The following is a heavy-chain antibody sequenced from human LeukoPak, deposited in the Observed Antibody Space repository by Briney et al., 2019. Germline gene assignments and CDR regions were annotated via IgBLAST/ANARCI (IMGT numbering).Heavy chain of an antibody. CDR2: IYHSGST. D-gene: IGHD6-13*01. V-gene: IGHV4-4*02. CDR3: ASTHGSSWYEGPPNDY. CDR1: GGSISGSNW. Sequence: SETLSLTCAVSGGSISGSNWWSWVRQPPGKGLEWIGEIYHSGSTNYNPSLKSRVTISVDKSKNQFSLKLSSVTAADTAVYYCASTHGSSWYEGPPNDYWGQGTLVTVSS. J-gene: IGHJ4*02.